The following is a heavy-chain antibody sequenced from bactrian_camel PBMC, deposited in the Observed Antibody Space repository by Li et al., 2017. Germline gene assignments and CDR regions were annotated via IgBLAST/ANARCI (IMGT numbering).Heavy chain of an antibody. CDR1: GHTSSTKC. Sequence: HVQLVESGGGSVQAGGSLRVSCATFGHTSSTKCMGWFRQAPGKEREGVAAIGSDARIRYADSVKGRFTISRDNAKNTLYLQLNSLKTEDTAMYYCAKPYSDYGRTPYNYWGQGTQVTVS. V-gene: IGHV3S53*01. CDR3: AKPYSDYGRTPYNY. CDR2: IGSDARI. J-gene: IGHJ4*01. D-gene: IGHD4*01.